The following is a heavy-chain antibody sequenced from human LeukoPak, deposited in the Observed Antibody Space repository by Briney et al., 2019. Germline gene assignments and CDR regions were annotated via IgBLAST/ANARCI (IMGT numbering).Heavy chain of an antibody. CDR3: ARRGVLTTVTTFDY. V-gene: IGHV3-23*01. J-gene: IGHJ4*02. CDR2: ISGSGGST. D-gene: IGHD4-17*01. Sequence: PGGSLRLSCAASGFTFSSYAMSWVRQAPGKGLEWVSAISGSGGSTYYADSVKGRFTISRDNSKNTLYLQMNSLRAEDTAVYYCARRGVLTTVTTFDYWGQGTLVTVSS. CDR1: GFTFSSYA.